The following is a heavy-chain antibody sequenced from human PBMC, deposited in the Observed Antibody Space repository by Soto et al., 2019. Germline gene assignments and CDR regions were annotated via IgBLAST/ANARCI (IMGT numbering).Heavy chain of an antibody. CDR3: ARDPSKYSYGRMFDY. CDR1: GFTFSSYG. D-gene: IGHD5-18*01. V-gene: IGHV3-33*01. Sequence: SGGGVVQPGRSLRLSCAASGFTFSSYGMHWVRQAPGKGLEWVAVIWYDGSNKYYADSVKGRFTISRDNSKNTLYLQMNSLRAEDTAVYYCARDPSKYSYGRMFDYWGQGTLVTVSS. J-gene: IGHJ4*02. CDR2: IWYDGSNK.